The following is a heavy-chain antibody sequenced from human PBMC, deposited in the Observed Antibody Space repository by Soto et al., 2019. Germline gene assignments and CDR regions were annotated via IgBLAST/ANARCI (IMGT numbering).Heavy chain of an antibody. CDR2: ISPMFGAA. D-gene: IGHD3-10*01. CDR1: GGTSSTYA. V-gene: IGHV1-69*19. CDR3: AREVQVHTPAFVY. J-gene: IGHJ4*02. Sequence: QVQLVQSGAEMKKPGSSVKVSCQSSGGTSSTYAMNWVRQAPGQGPEWMGDISPMFGAANYAPKFQGRVTITADESTGTSYMQLSSLTSEDTALYFCAREVQVHTPAFVYWGQGTLVTVSS.